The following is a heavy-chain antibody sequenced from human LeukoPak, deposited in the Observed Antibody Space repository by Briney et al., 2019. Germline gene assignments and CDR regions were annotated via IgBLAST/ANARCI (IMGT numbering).Heavy chain of an antibody. D-gene: IGHD2-2*02. J-gene: IGHJ6*03. Sequence: PETLSLTCAVYGGSFSGYYWSWIRQPPGKGLEWIGEINHSGSTNYNPSLKSRVTISVDTSKNQFSLKLSSVTAADTAVYYCARGATPNPPMDVWGKGTTVTVSS. CDR3: ARGATPNPPMDV. CDR2: INHSGST. V-gene: IGHV4-34*01. CDR1: GGSFSGYY.